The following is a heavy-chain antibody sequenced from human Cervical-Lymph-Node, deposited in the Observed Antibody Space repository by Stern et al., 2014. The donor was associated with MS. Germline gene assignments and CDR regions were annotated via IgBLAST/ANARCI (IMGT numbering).Heavy chain of an antibody. CDR3: AKDTYGPEDY. J-gene: IGHJ4*02. Sequence: VQLVESGGGLVQPGGSLRLSCVASGFTFRNYWMHWVRQGPGKGLGWSARINGAVTTIPHADSVKDRFTISRDNAKSTLYLQMNSLRVEDTAVYYCAKDTYGPEDYWGQGTSVTVSS. CDR2: INGAVTTI. D-gene: IGHD3-10*01. V-gene: IGHV3-74*02. CDR1: GFTFRNYW.